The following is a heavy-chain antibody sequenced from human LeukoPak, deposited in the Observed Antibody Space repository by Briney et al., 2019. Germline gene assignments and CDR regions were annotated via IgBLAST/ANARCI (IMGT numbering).Heavy chain of an antibody. CDR1: GFTFSSYA. CDR3: ANEAEDYSRRTDY. V-gene: IGHV3-23*01. D-gene: IGHD6-13*01. CDR2: ITVGGRNT. Sequence: GALRLSCAASGFTFSSYAMHWVRQAPGKGLEWVSLITVGGRNTYYADSVKGRFTISRDNSKNTLYLQMNSLRAEDTAVYYCANEAEDYSRRTDYWGQGTLVTVSS. J-gene: IGHJ4*02.